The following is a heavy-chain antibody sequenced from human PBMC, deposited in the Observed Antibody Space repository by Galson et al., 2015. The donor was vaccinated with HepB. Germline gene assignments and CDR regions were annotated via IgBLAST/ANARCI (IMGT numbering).Heavy chain of an antibody. J-gene: IGHJ5*01. CDR2: ITRSSHYI. V-gene: IGHV3-21*01. D-gene: IGHD3-10*01. CDR3: ARDYRPGFGSGNSFPNWFDS. CDR1: GFTLSSYS. Sequence: SLRLSCAASGFTLSSYSMNWVRQAPGKGLEWVSSITRSSHYIYYADSVKGRFTISRDNAKNSLYLQMNSLRAEDTAVYYCARDYRPGFGSGNSFPNWFDSWGQGTLVTVSS.